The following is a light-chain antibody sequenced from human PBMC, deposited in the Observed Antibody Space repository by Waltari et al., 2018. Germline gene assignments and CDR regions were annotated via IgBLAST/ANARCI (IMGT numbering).Light chain of an antibody. V-gene: IGLV1-44*01. J-gene: IGLJ3*02. CDR3: AAWDDSLNGWV. CDR1: SSNIGSNT. Sequence: QSVLTQPPSASGTPGQRVTISCSGSSSNIGSNTVNWYQQLPGTAPNLLSYRNNQRPSGVPDRFSGSKSGTSASLAISGLQSEDEADYYCAAWDDSLNGWVFGGGTKLTVL. CDR2: RNN.